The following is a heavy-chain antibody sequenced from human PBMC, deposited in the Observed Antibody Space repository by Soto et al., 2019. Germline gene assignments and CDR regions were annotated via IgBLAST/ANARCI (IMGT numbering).Heavy chain of an antibody. J-gene: IGHJ5*02. Sequence: SETLCVRWSVAGGSLGGGGDCWRWIRPHPGKGLEWIGYIYYSGSTNYNPSLKSRVTISVDTSKNQFSLKLSSVAAADTAVYYCASSKASWMVYANWFDPWGQGTLVTVSS. V-gene: IGHV4-61*08. CDR3: ASSKASWMVYANWFDP. D-gene: IGHD2-8*01. CDR2: IYYSGST. CDR1: GGSLGGGGDC.